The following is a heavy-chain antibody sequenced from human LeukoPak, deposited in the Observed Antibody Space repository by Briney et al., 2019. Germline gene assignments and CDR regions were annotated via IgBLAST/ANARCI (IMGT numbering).Heavy chain of an antibody. CDR2: INPNSGDT. Sequence: ASVKVSCKASGYSFTGYYIHWVRQAPGQGLEWMGRINPNSGDTTYAQKFQGRVTVTRDTSISTAYMELSSLTSDDTAVYYCVRDHDSSGRTDDAFDIWGQGTMVTVSP. CDR1: GYSFTGYY. V-gene: IGHV1-2*06. J-gene: IGHJ3*02. CDR3: VRDHDSSGRTDDAFDI. D-gene: IGHD3-22*01.